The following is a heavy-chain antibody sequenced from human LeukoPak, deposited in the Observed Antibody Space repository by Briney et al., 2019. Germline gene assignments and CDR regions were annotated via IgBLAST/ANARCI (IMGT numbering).Heavy chain of an antibody. Sequence: SETLSLTCTVSGGSISRDYWSWIRQPPGKGLVWIGYIYYTGSTNYNPSLKSRVTISVDTSKNQFSLKLSSVTAADTAVYYCARDRPGGSSLDYWGQGTLVTVSS. D-gene: IGHD6-13*01. J-gene: IGHJ4*02. CDR3: ARDRPGGSSLDY. V-gene: IGHV4-59*01. CDR2: IYYTGST. CDR1: GGSISRDY.